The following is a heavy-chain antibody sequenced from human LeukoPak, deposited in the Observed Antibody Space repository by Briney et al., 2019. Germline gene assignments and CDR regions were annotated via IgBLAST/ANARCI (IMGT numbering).Heavy chain of an antibody. V-gene: IGHV4-59*01. Sequence: PSETLSLTCTVSGGSITSNYWHSIRQPPGKGLEWIGYIYYSGSTNYNPSLKSRVTISVDTSKNQLSLKLSSVNAADTAVYYCASSRWFGELDYWGQGMLVTVSS. J-gene: IGHJ4*02. CDR1: GGSITSNY. D-gene: IGHD3-10*01. CDR2: IYYSGST. CDR3: ASSRWFGELDY.